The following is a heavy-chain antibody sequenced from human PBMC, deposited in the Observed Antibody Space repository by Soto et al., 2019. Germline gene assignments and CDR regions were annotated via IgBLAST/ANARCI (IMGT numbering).Heavy chain of an antibody. Sequence: ASVKVSCKASGYTFTSYGISWVRQAPGQGLEWMGWISAYNGNTNYAQKLQGRVTMTTDTSTSTAYMELRSLRSDDTAVYYCAREWLRLMGTSYYFDYWGQGTLVTVSS. D-gene: IGHD5-12*01. V-gene: IGHV1-18*01. J-gene: IGHJ4*02. CDR3: AREWLRLMGTSYYFDY. CDR2: ISAYNGNT. CDR1: GYTFTSYG.